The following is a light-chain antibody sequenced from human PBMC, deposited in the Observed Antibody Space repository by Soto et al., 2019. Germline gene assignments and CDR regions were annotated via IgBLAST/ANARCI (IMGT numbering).Light chain of an antibody. CDR1: QSVSSSY. V-gene: IGKV3-20*01. Sequence: EIVLTQSPGTLSLSPGERATLSCRASQSVSSSYLAWYHQKPGQAPRLLIYAASTRATGIPDRFTGSGSGPDFTLTISGLEPEDSAVYYCQQYGSSPGTFGQGTKVEIK. J-gene: IGKJ1*01. CDR3: QQYGSSPGT. CDR2: AAS.